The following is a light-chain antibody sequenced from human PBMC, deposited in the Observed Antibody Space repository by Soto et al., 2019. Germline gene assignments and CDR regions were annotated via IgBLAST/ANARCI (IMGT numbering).Light chain of an antibody. CDR1: SSDVGGYNY. CDR2: EVN. J-gene: IGLJ1*01. CDR3: TSFTSSSTYV. Sequence: SVLTPPSSLSGSPGQSITISCTGTSSDVGGYNYVSWYQQHPDKAPKLMIYEVNNRPSGVSTRFSGSKSGNTASLTISGLQAEDEADYYCTSFTSSSTYVFGTGTKVTVL. V-gene: IGLV2-14*01.